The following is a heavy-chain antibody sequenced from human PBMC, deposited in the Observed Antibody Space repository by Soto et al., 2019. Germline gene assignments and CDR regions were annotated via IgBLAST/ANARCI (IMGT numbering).Heavy chain of an antibody. CDR3: ARDRIAVAGTEWYFDL. J-gene: IGHJ2*01. V-gene: IGHV4-59*01. D-gene: IGHD6-19*01. CDR2: IYYSGST. Sequence: SETLSLTCTVSGGSFSSYYRSWIRQPPGKGLEWMGYIYYSGSTNYNPSLKSRVTISVDTSKNQFSLKLSSVTAADTAVYYCARDRIAVAGTEWYFDLWGRGTLVTVSS. CDR1: GGSFSSYY.